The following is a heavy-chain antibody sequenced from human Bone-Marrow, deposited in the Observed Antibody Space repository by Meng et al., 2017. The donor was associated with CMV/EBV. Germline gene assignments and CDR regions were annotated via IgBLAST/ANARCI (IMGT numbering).Heavy chain of an antibody. J-gene: IGHJ6*02. CDR1: GYTFTSYY. V-gene: IGHV1-46*01. CDR2: INPSGGST. CDR3: ARVKSVAEGVYGMDV. Sequence: ASVKVSCKASGYTFTSYYMHWVRQAPGEGLEWMGIINPSGGSTSYAQKFQGRVTMTRDTSTSTVYMELSSLRSEDTAVYYCARVKSVAEGVYGMDVWGQGITVTVSS. D-gene: IGHD6-13*01.